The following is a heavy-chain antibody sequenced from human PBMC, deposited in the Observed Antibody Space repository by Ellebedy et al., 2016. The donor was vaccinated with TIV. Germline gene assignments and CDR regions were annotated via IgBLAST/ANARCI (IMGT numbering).Heavy chain of an antibody. D-gene: IGHD3-3*01. CDR2: INYSGST. Sequence: MPSETLSLTCTVAGGSISSYYWSWIRQPPGKGLEWIGCINYSGSTNYNSSLKSRVTITVDTSKNQFSLNLKSVTDADTGVYYCARHVEMEWLLSHVYGLDVWGQGTTVTVSS. CDR1: GGSISSYY. V-gene: IGHV4-59*08. CDR3: ARHVEMEWLLSHVYGLDV. J-gene: IGHJ6*02.